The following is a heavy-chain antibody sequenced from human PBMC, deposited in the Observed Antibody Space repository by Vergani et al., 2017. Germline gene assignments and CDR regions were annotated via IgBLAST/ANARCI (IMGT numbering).Heavy chain of an antibody. J-gene: IGHJ6*02. CDR1: GGSISSGGYY. CDR2: IYYSGST. Sequence: QVQLQESGPGLVKPSQTLSLTCTVSGGSISSGGYYWSWIRQHPGKGLEWIGYIYYSGSTYYNPSLKSRVTISVDTSKNQFSLKLSSVTAADTAVYYCARDPGSIAVAGTNYYYYYGMDVWGQGTTVTVSS. CDR3: ARDPGSIAVAGTNYYYYYGMDV. V-gene: IGHV4-31*03. D-gene: IGHD6-19*01.